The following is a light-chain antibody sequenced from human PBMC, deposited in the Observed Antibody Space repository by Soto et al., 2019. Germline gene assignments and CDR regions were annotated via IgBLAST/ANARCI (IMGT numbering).Light chain of an antibody. CDR2: DTS. Sequence: EIVLTQSPATLSLSPGERATLSCRASQSVSRFLAWYQQKPGQAPRLLIYDTSNRATGIPARFSGSGSGTDFTLTISSLEPEDFAVYYCQQRNIWPLTFGGGTKVEI. V-gene: IGKV3-11*01. CDR3: QQRNIWPLT. J-gene: IGKJ4*01. CDR1: QSVSRF.